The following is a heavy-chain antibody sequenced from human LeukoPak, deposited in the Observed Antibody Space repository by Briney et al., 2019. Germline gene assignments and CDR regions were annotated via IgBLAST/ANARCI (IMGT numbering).Heavy chain of an antibody. Sequence: SETLSLTCTASGGSISSSSYYWGWIRQPPGKGLEWIGYIYYSGSTYYNPSLKSRVTISVDTSKNQFSLKLSSVTAADTAVYYCASLADWYFDLWGRGTLVTVSS. V-gene: IGHV4-39*01. CDR1: GGSISSSSYY. CDR3: ASLADWYFDL. CDR2: IYYSGST. J-gene: IGHJ2*01.